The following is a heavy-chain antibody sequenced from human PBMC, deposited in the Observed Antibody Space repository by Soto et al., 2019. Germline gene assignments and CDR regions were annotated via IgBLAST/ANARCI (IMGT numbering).Heavy chain of an antibody. CDR1: GYRFTSYW. V-gene: IGHV5-51*03. D-gene: IGHD2-15*01. CDR3: ARRGSGGSPLEDFYYGMDV. CDR2: IYPGDSDT. Sequence: PGESLKISCQGSGYRFTSYWIGWVRQMPGKGLEWMGIIYPGDSDTRYSPSFQGQVTISADKSISTAYLQWSSLKASDTAMYYCARRGSGGSPLEDFYYGMDVWGQGTTVTVSS. J-gene: IGHJ6*02.